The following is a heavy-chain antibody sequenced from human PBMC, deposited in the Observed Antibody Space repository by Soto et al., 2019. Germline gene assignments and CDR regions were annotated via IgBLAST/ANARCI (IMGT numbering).Heavy chain of an antibody. Sequence: SETLSLTCTVSGGSISSSSYYWGWIRQPPGKGLEWIGSIYYGGSTYHSPSLKSRVTISVDTAKNQFSLKLSSVTAADTAVNYWARLFFFFSETICYDYSYSVLDVWAQGTTVTVSS. CDR2: IYYGGST. V-gene: IGHV4-39*01. D-gene: IGHD2-2*01. CDR1: GGSISSSSYY. CDR3: ARLFFFFSETICYDYSYSVLDV. J-gene: IGHJ6*02.